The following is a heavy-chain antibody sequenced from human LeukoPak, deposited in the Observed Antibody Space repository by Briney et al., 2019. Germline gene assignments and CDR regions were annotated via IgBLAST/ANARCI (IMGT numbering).Heavy chain of an antibody. V-gene: IGHV4-59*01. D-gene: IGHD3-22*01. Sequence: SETLSLTCTVSGGSISSYYWSWIRQPPAKGLEWIGYIYYSGSTNYNPSLKSRVTISVDTSKNQFSLKLSSVTAADTAVYYCANAGYYYHWFDPWGQETLVTVSS. CDR2: IYYSGST. J-gene: IGHJ5*02. CDR3: ANAGYYYHWFDP. CDR1: GGSISSYY.